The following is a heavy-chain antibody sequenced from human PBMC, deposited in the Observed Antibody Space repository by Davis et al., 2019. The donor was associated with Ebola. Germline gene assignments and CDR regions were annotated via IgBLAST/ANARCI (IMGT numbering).Heavy chain of an antibody. CDR3: ARATPYYYDRSGYHRFYFDY. Sequence: ASVKVSCKTSGYTFTAHYLHWVQQAPGQGLEWMGWINPNRGGTNYAQKFQGRVTMTRDTSISTAYMELSSLRSGDTAVYYCARATPYYYDRSGYHRFYFDYWGQGTLVTVSS. J-gene: IGHJ4*02. D-gene: IGHD3-22*01. CDR2: INPNRGGT. V-gene: IGHV1-2*02. CDR1: GYTFTAHY.